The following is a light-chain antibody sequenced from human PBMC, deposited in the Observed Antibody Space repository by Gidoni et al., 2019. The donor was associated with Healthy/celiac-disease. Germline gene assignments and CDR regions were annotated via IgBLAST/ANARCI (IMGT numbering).Light chain of an antibody. CDR3: QQYYSTPPT. CDR2: WAS. J-gene: IGKJ3*01. V-gene: IGKV4-1*01. CDR1: QSVLYSSNNKNY. Sequence: TSNCKSSQSVLYSSNNKNYLAWYQQKPGQPPKLLIYWASTRESGVPDRFSGSGSGTDFTLTISSLQAEDLAVYYCQQYYSTPPTFGPXTKVDIK.